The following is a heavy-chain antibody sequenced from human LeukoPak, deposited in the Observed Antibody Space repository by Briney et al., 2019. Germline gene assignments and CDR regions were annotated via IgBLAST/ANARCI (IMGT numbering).Heavy chain of an antibody. D-gene: IGHD1-26*01. Sequence: PGGSLRLSCAASGFTFSGSGIHWIRQAPGKGLEWVGHIRSKADNYATVYAASVKGRFTITRDDSENTAYLQMNSLKTEDTAVYYCASFPSGSYSAYWGQGTLVTVSS. V-gene: IGHV3-73*01. CDR2: IRSKADNYAT. J-gene: IGHJ4*02. CDR3: ASFPSGSYSAY. CDR1: GFTFSGSG.